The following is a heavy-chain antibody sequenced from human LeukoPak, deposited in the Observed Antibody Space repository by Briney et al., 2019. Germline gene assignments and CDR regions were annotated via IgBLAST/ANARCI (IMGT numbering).Heavy chain of an antibody. V-gene: IGHV3-23*01. CDR3: AKEGWVQFGDFDI. J-gene: IGHJ3*02. Sequence: GGSLRLSCAASGFTFSSYAMSWVRQAPGKGLEWVSAISGSGDRTHYADSVKGRFTISRDNANNTLNLQMSSLRAEDTAVYYRAKEGWVQFGDFDIWGQGTMVTVSS. CDR1: GFTFSSYA. CDR2: ISGSGDRT. D-gene: IGHD5-24*01.